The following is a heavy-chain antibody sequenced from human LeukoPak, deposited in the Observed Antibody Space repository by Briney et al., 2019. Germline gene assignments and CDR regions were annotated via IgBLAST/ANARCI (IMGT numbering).Heavy chain of an antibody. Sequence: PSQTLSLTCTVSGGSISSGDYYWSWIRQPPGKGLEWIGYMYYNGRTYYNPSLKSRTTISVDTSKNQFSLKVSSVIAADTAVYYCARSGYCSTTSCQCFDYWGQGALVTVSS. J-gene: IGHJ4*02. V-gene: IGHV4-30-4*01. CDR1: GGSISSGDYY. D-gene: IGHD2-2*01. CDR2: MYYNGRT. CDR3: ARSGYCSTTSCQCFDY.